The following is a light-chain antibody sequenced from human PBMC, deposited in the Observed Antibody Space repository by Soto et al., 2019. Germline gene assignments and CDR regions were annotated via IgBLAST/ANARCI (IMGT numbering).Light chain of an antibody. CDR2: EYY. J-gene: IGLJ2*01. Sequence: NFMLTQPHSVSESPGKTVTISCTRSSGNIASKYVQWYQQRPGSAPSTVIYEYYERPSGVPDRFSGAIDSSSNSASLTISGLKTEDEADYYCQSYDNYNVVFGGGIKLTVL. CDR3: QSYDNYNVV. CDR1: SGNIASKY. V-gene: IGLV6-57*04.